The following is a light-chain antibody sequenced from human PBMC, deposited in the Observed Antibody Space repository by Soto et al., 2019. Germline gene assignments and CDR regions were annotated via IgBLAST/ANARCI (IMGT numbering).Light chain of an antibody. CDR3: SSYEGCNNSL. J-gene: IGLJ1*01. Sequence: QSVLTQPPSASGSPGQSVTISCTGTSSDVGGYNYVSWYPQHPGKAPKLMIYEVSKRPSGVPDRFSGSKAGNPASLTVSGLQAEDEADYYSSSYEGCNNSLFVTGTQVTV. CDR2: EVS. V-gene: IGLV2-8*01. CDR1: SSDVGGYNY.